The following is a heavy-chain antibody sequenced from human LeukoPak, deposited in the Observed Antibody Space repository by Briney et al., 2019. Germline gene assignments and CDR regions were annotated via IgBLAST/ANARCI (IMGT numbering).Heavy chain of an antibody. J-gene: IGHJ5*02. CDR2: INAGNGNT. Sequence: ASVKVSCKASGYTFTSHAMHWVRQAPGQRLEWMGWINAGNGNTKYSQKFQGRVTITRDTSASTAYMELSSLRSEDTAVYYCARDLVGDIVVVPAAHNWFDPWGQGTLVTVSS. CDR1: GYTFTSHA. V-gene: IGHV1-3*01. CDR3: ARDLVGDIVVVPAAHNWFDP. D-gene: IGHD2-2*01.